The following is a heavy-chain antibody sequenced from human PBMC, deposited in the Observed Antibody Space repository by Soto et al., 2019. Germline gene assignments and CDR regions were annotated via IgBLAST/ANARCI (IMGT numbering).Heavy chain of an antibody. CDR2: IYYSGST. V-gene: IGHV4-39*02. CDR3: ARRGAGWGYC. Sequence: QLQLQESGPGLVKPSETLSLTCTVSGDSITSSNYYWAWIRQSPGKGLEWVGSIYYSGSTYSNPFLRSRVTISVDVSKNLFSARLCSVTAADTAVFYCARRGAGWGYCWGQGALVTVSS. CDR1: GDSITSSNYY. D-gene: IGHD6-19*01. J-gene: IGHJ4*02.